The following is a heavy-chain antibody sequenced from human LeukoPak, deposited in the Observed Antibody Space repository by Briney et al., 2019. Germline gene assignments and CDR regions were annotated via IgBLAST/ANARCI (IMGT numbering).Heavy chain of an antibody. D-gene: IGHD3-3*01. V-gene: IGHV1-24*01. CDR1: GYTLTELS. J-gene: IGHJ6*03. CDR3: ATGDFGVVGPYHYYYMDV. Sequence: GASVKVSCKVSGYTLTELSMPWVRQAPGKGLEWMGGFDPEDGETIYAQKFQGRVTMTEDTSTDTAYMELSSLRSEDTAVYYCATGDFGVVGPYHYYYMDVWGKGTTVTVSS. CDR2: FDPEDGET.